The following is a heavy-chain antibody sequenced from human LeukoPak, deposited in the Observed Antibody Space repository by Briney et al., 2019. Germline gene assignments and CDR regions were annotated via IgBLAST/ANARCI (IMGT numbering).Heavy chain of an antibody. V-gene: IGHV3-11*01. CDR2: ISSSGSTI. D-gene: IGHD3-22*01. CDR1: GFTFSDYY. Sequence: GGSLRLSCAASGFTFSDYYMSWLRQAPGKGLEWVSYISSSGSTIYYADSVKGRFTISRDNAKNSLYLQMNSLRAEDTAVYYCARTTPVYYYDSSGYYYAYWGQGTLVTVSS. J-gene: IGHJ4*02. CDR3: ARTTPVYYYDSSGYYYAY.